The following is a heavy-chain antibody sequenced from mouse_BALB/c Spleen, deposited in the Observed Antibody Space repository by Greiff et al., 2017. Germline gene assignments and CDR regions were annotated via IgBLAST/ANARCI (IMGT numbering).Heavy chain of an antibody. Sequence: EVHLVESGGGLVKPGGSLKLSCAASGFTFSSYAMSWVRQTPEKRLEWVASISSGGSTYYPDSVKGRFTISRDNARNILYLQMSSLRSEDTAMYYCASYGSSYNYAMDYWGQGTSVTVSS. CDR2: ISSGGST. J-gene: IGHJ4*01. CDR3: ASYGSSYNYAMDY. CDR1: GFTFSSYA. V-gene: IGHV5-6-5*01. D-gene: IGHD1-1*01.